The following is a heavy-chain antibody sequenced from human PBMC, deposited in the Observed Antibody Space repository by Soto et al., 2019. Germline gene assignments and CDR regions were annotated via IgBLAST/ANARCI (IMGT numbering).Heavy chain of an antibody. CDR1: GGSISSYY. V-gene: IGHV4-59*08. Sequence: QVRLQESAPGLVKPSETLSLTCTVSGGSISSYYWNWIRQPPGKGLEWIGYSYYIGSTNYNPSLMSRVTISVDTSKNQFSLKLSSVTAADTAVYYCAAGGEEAWWTYSYGPFDYWGQGTLVTVSS. J-gene: IGHJ4*02. CDR2: SYYIGST. D-gene: IGHD5-18*01. CDR3: AAGGEEAWWTYSYGPFDY.